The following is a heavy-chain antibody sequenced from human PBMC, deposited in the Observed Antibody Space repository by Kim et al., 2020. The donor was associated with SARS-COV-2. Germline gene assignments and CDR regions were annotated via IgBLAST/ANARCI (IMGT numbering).Heavy chain of an antibody. CDR3: ARAYRGAIDY. J-gene: IGHJ4*02. D-gene: IGHD3-10*01. CDR2: INHSGST. Sequence: SETLSLTCAVYGGSFSGYYWSWIRQPPGKGLEWIGEINHSGSTNYNPSLKSRVTISVDTSKNQFSLKLSSVTAADTAVYYCARAYRGAIDYWGQGTLVTVSS. CDR1: GGSFSGYY. V-gene: IGHV4-34*01.